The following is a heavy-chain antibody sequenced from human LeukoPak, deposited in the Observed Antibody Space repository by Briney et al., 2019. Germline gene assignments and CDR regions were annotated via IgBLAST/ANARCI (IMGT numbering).Heavy chain of an antibody. D-gene: IGHD3-10*01. Sequence: SVKVSCKASGGTFSSYAISWVRQAPGQGLEWMGGVIPIFGTANYAQKFQGRVTITADESTSTAYMELSSLRSEDTAVYYCAREYYGSGYLDYWGQGTLVTVSS. V-gene: IGHV1-69*13. CDR2: VIPIFGTA. CDR3: AREYYGSGYLDY. J-gene: IGHJ4*02. CDR1: GGTFSSYA.